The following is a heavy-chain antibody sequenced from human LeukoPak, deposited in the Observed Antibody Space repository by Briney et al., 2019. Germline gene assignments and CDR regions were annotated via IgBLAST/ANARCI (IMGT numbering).Heavy chain of an antibody. V-gene: IGHV3-23*01. CDR2: ISGSGGST. CDR1: GFTFSSYA. Sequence: SGGSLRLSCAASGFTFSSYAMSWVRQAPGKGLEWVSAISGSGGSTYYADSVKGRFTISRDNSKNTLYLQMSSLRAEDTAVYYCATRYCSSTSCYTQADYWGQGTLVTVSS. J-gene: IGHJ4*02. CDR3: ATRYCSSTSCYTQADY. D-gene: IGHD2-2*02.